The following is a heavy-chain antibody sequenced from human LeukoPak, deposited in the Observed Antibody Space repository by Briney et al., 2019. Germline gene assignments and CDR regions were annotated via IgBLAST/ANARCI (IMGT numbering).Heavy chain of an antibody. CDR2: ISSSGSTI. J-gene: IGHJ4*02. CDR3: ARDEDSSSWYKSNGY. CDR1: GFTFSDYY. D-gene: IGHD6-13*01. V-gene: IGHV3-11*01. Sequence: SPGGSLRLSCAASGFTFSDYYMSWIRQAPGKGLEWVSYISSSGSTIYHADSVKGRFTISRDNAKNSLYLQMNSLRAEDTAVYYCARDEDSSSWYKSNGYWGQGTLVTVSS.